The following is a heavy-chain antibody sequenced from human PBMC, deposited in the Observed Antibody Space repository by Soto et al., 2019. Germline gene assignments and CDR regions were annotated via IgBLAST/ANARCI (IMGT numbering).Heavy chain of an antibody. V-gene: IGHV3-73*02. Sequence: EVQLVESGGGLVQPGGSVKLSCAASGFTFSAFAMHWVRQASGKGLEWVGRIKSRTNNYATAYTASVKGRFTISRDDSKKTAYLQMNSLKTEDSAVYYCTRLKDYCSDGGCYYDPGGQGTLVTVSS. CDR1: GFTFSAFA. J-gene: IGHJ5*02. D-gene: IGHD2-15*01. CDR3: TRLKDYCSDGGCYYDP. CDR2: IKSRTNNYAT.